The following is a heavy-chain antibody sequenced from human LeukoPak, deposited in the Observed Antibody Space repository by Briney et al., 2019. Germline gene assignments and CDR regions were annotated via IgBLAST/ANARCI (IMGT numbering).Heavy chain of an antibody. CDR1: GFTFSSYA. J-gene: IGHJ4*02. V-gene: IGHV3-30-3*01. CDR2: ISYDGSNK. Sequence: PGRSLRLSCAASGFTFSSYAMHWVRLAPGKGLEWVAVISYDGSNKYYADSVKGRFTISRDNSKNTLYLQMNSLRAEDTAVYYCARDFITMVRGVISYWGQGTLVTVSS. CDR3: ARDFITMVRGVISY. D-gene: IGHD3-10*01.